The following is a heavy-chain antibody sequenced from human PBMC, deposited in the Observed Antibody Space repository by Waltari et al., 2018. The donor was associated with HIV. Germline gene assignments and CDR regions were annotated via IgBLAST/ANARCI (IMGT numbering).Heavy chain of an antibody. Sequence: QVQLQESGPGLVKPSETLSLHCTGSGGSLSSYYWSWLRQPPGKGLEWIGYIYYSGSTNYNPSLKSRVTISVDTSKNQFSLKLSSVTAADTAVYYCARGVAFGGYYYGMDVWGQGTTVTVSS. CDR2: IYYSGST. CDR1: GGSLSSYY. V-gene: IGHV4-59*01. J-gene: IGHJ6*02. D-gene: IGHD2-21*01. CDR3: ARGVAFGGYYYGMDV.